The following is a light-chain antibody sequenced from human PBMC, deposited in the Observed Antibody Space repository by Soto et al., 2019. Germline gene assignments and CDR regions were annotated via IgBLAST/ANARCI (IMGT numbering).Light chain of an antibody. CDR2: GAS. CDR3: QQRSNWPIT. V-gene: IGKV3-11*01. Sequence: ESVMTQSPANMSVSPGVRAKLSCRASQSVNSKLAWYQQKPGRAPRLLIYGASTRATGIPARFSGSGSGTDFTLTISSLEPEDFALYYCQQRSNWPITVGQGTRLEIK. J-gene: IGKJ5*01. CDR1: QSVNSK.